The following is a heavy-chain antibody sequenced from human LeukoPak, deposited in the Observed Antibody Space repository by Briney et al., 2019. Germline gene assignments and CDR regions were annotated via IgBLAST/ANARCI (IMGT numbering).Heavy chain of an antibody. V-gene: IGHV3-23*01. CDR3: AKGGYDFWSGYSAGLNYYYYGMDV. CDR2: ISGSGGST. Sequence: GGSLRLSCAASGFTFSSYAMSWVRQAPGKGLEWVSAISGSGGSTYYADSAKGRFTISRDNSKNTLYLQMNSLRAEDTAVYYCAKGGYDFWSGYSAGLNYYYYGMDVWGQGTTVTVSS. CDR1: GFTFSSYA. J-gene: IGHJ6*02. D-gene: IGHD3-3*01.